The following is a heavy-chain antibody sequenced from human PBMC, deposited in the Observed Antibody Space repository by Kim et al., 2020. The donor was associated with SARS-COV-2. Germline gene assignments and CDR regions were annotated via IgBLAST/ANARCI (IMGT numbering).Heavy chain of an antibody. CDR1: GGSISSSSYY. J-gene: IGHJ4*02. CDR2: FYYSGST. D-gene: IGHD5-18*01. Sequence: SETLSLTCSVSGGSISSSSYYWGWIRQPPGKGLEWIGSFYYSGSTYYNPSLKSRVTVSVDTSKNHFALKLSSVTAADTAVYFCARRTRGYSYGYFDYWGQGPLVTVSS. V-gene: IGHV4-39*02. CDR3: ARRTRGYSYGYFDY.